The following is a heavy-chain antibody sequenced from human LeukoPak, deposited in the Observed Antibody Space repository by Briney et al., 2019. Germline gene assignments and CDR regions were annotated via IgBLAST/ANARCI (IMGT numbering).Heavy chain of an antibody. CDR3: ARHNSGWYNWFDP. CDR1: GGSISSGSYY. J-gene: IGHJ5*02. Sequence: PSQTLSLTCTVSGGSISSGSYYWSWIRQPAGKGLEWIGYIYYSGSTNYNPSLKSRVTISVDTSKNQFSLKLSSVTAADTAAYYCARHNSGWYNWFDPWGQGTLVTVSS. V-gene: IGHV4-61*09. D-gene: IGHD6-19*01. CDR2: IYYSGST.